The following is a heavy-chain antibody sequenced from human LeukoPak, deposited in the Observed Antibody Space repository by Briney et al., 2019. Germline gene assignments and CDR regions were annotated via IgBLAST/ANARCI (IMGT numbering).Heavy chain of an antibody. CDR3: AGSGGFTSPQNY. V-gene: IGHV4-59*01. CDR1: GGSISSYY. D-gene: IGHD3-16*01. J-gene: IGHJ4*02. CDR2: IYYSGST. Sequence: PSETLSLTCTVSGGSISSYYWSWIRQPPGKGLEWIGYIYYSGSTNYNPSLKSRVTISVDTSKNQFSLKLSSVTAADTALYYCAGSGGFTSPQNYWGQGTLVTV.